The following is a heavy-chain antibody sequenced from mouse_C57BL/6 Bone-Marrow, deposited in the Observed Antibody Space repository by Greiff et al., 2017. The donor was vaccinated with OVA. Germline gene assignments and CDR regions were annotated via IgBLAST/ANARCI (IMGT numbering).Heavy chain of an antibody. J-gene: IGHJ3*01. CDR3: ARWYYGSSPFAY. D-gene: IGHD1-1*01. CDR2: IYPRSGNT. CDR1: GYTLTSYG. Sequence: QVQLKESGAELARPGASVKLSCKASGYTLTSYGISWVKQRTGQGLEWIGEIYPRSGNTYYNEKFKGKATLTADKSSSTAYMELRSLTSEDSAVYFCARWYYGSSPFAYWGQGTLVTVSA. V-gene: IGHV1-81*01.